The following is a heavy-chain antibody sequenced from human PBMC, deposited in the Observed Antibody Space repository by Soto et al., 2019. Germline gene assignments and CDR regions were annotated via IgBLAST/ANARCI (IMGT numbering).Heavy chain of an antibody. D-gene: IGHD1-1*01. J-gene: IGHJ3*02. CDR3: ARDELFSGFDI. Sequence: PGGSLRLSCAASGFTFSSNAMSWVRQAPGKGLEWVSNIKGGGREKYYAASVKGRFTISRDNAKNTLYLQMNSLRAEDTAVSYCARDELFSGFDIWGQGTMVTVSS. V-gene: IGHV3-7*01. CDR1: GFTFSSNA. CDR2: IKGGGREK.